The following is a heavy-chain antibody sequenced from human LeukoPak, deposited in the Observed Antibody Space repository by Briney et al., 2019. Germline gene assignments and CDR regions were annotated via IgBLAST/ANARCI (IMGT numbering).Heavy chain of an antibody. D-gene: IGHD3-10*01. V-gene: IGHV4-4*07. Sequence: SETLSLTCTVSGGSISSYYWIWTRQPAGKGLEWIGRIYTSGSTNYNPSLKSRVTMSVHTSKNQFSLKLSSVTAADTAVYYCARVYREYYYGSGSSNWFDPWGQGTLVTVSS. CDR1: GGSISSYY. CDR2: IYTSGST. J-gene: IGHJ5*02. CDR3: ARVYREYYYGSGSSNWFDP.